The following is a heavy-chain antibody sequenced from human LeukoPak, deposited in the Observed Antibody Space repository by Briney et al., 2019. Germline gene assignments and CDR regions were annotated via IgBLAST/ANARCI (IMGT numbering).Heavy chain of an antibody. CDR3: ARRRYNWNAIDY. Sequence: GGSLRLSCAASGFTFSDYYMSWIRQAPGKGLEWVSYISSSGSTIYYADSVKGRFTISRDNAKNSLYLQMNSLRAEDTAVYFCARRRYNWNAIDYWGQGTLVTVSS. D-gene: IGHD1-20*01. V-gene: IGHV3-11*01. CDR2: ISSSGSTI. J-gene: IGHJ4*02. CDR1: GFTFSDYY.